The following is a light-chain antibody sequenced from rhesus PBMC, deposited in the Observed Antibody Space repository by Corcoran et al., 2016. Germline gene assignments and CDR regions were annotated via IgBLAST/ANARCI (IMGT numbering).Light chain of an antibody. Sequence: DIQMTQSPSSMSASVGDRVTISGRASLGITYALAWYQQKPGETPKLLNFEASTLQSGIPSRFSGRGSGTSFTLTITCLQSESFATYYCQHYSTIPYTFGQGTKVEI. CDR1: LGITYA. CDR2: EAS. J-gene: IGKJ2*01. CDR3: QHYSTIPYT. V-gene: IGKV1-25*01.